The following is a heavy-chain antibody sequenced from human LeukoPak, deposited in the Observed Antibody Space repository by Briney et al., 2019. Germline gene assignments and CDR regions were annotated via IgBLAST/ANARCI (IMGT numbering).Heavy chain of an antibody. CDR3: CGSVLYSSYYFDY. V-gene: IGHV3-74*01. J-gene: IGHJ4*02. CDR1: VLSFSSYR. D-gene: IGHD5-18*01. Sequence: PGGFLRLSCAASVLSFSSYRMYLVRHAPGRGLGWVSLINSDGSITSYADAVRGCFTSSRDTAKTSLYLQMNSLRAEDTAVYYCCGSVLYSSYYFDYSGQGTLVTVSS. CDR2: INSDGSIT.